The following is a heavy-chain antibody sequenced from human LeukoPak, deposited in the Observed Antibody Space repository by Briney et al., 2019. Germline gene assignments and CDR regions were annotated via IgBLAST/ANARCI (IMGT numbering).Heavy chain of an antibody. V-gene: IGHV3-21*01. CDR2: ISSSSSYI. CDR1: GFTFSSYS. J-gene: IGHJ4*02. Sequence: GGSLRLSCAASGFTFSSYSMNWVRQAPGKGLEWVSSISSSSSYIYYADSVKGRFTISRDNAKNSLYLQMSSLRAEDTAVYYCARSQLWFSPYYFDYWGQGPLVTVSS. CDR3: ARSQLWFSPYYFDY. D-gene: IGHD5-18*01.